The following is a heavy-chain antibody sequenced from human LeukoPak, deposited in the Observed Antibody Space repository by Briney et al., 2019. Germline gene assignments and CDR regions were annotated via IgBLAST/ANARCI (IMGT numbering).Heavy chain of an antibody. CDR3: ARGKEYQLLGYFDY. J-gene: IGHJ4*02. CDR1: GGSFSGYY. D-gene: IGHD2-2*01. Sequence: SETLSLTCAVYGGSFSGYYWSWIRQPPGKGLEWIGEINHSGSTNYNPSLKSRVTISVDTSRNQFSLKLSSVTAADTAVYYCARGKEYQLLGYFDYWGQGTLVTVSS. CDR2: INHSGST. V-gene: IGHV4-34*01.